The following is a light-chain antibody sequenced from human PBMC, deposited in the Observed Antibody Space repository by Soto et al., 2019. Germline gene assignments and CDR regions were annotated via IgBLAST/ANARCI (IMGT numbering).Light chain of an antibody. CDR1: QSVLYSSNNKNY. CDR2: WAS. CDR3: QQYDKWPGT. V-gene: IGKV4-1*01. J-gene: IGKJ1*01. Sequence: DIVMTQSPDSLAVSLGERATINCKSSQSVLYSSNNKNYLAWYQQKPGQPPKLLIYWASTRESGVPDRFSGSGSGTDFTLTISSLQAEDVAVYYCQQYDKWPGTFGQGTKVEIK.